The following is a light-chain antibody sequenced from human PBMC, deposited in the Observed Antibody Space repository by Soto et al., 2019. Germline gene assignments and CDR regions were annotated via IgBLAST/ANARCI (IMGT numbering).Light chain of an antibody. J-gene: IGKJ4*01. CDR2: GPS. Sequence: EIVMTQSASTLSGSPGERATLSCRASQSISSNLAWYQQKPGQAPRLLIYGPSTRATGIPARFSGSGYGTEFNLTISSLQSEDFAVYYCQQYNNWPLTFGGGTKVDIK. V-gene: IGKV3-15*01. CDR1: QSISSN. CDR3: QQYNNWPLT.